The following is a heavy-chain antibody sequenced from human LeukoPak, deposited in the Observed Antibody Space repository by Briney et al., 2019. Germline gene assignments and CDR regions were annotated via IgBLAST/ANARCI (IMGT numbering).Heavy chain of an antibody. CDR3: AKDGGLWVSAHWGDS. D-gene: IGHD7-27*01. V-gene: IGHV3-74*01. Sequence: GGSLRLSCAASGFTFSSYWMHWVRQAPGKGLVWVSRINSDGSSTSYADSVKGRFTISRDNSKNTLFLQMNSMRAEDTAVYYCAKDGGLWVSAHWGDSWGRGTLVTVSS. CDR1: GFTFSSYW. J-gene: IGHJ4*02. CDR2: INSDGSST.